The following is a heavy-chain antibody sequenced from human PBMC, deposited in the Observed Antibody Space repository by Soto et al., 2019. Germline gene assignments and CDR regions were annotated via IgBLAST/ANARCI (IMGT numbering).Heavy chain of an antibody. D-gene: IGHD4-4*01. J-gene: IGHJ4*02. V-gene: IGHV4-39*01. Sequence: WQTLSLTCTVSAGSVTNSSYYWGWIRQSPGKGLEWIGSVYYRGRSYSKSSVKSRVTISVDTSKNQFSLNLNSVTASDTAVYFCVSQRTTVITQGYFGYWGTGAMVAVCS. CDR1: AGSVTNSSYY. CDR2: VYYRGRS. CDR3: VSQRTTVITQGYFGY.